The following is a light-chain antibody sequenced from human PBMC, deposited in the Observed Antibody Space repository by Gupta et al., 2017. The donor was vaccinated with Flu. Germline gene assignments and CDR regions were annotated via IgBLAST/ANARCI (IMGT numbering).Light chain of an antibody. J-gene: IGKJ4*01. Sequence: GDRVTITCRASQDISNSLAWFQQKPGKAPKSLIYAASRLQSGVPSKCSGSGSGTDVTLTISSLQPEDFATDFCQQYKNYPLTFGGGTRVEIK. CDR2: AAS. V-gene: IGKV1-16*02. CDR1: QDISNS. CDR3: QQYKNYPLT.